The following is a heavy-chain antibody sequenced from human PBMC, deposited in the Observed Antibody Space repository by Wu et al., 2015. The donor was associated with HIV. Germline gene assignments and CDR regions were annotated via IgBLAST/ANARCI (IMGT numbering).Heavy chain of an antibody. CDR1: GGTFSSYA. J-gene: IGHJ4*02. D-gene: IGHD1-14*01. Sequence: QMQLVQSGAEVKKPGSSVKISCKASGGTFSSYAFSWVRQAPGLGLEWMGRITPIVGSPNYAQKFQGRITITADESTTTVYMELSSLRSEDTAVYYCARDRTWDEDFWGQGSWSPSPQ. V-gene: IGHV1-69*18. CDR2: ITPIVGSP. CDR3: ARDRTWDEDF.